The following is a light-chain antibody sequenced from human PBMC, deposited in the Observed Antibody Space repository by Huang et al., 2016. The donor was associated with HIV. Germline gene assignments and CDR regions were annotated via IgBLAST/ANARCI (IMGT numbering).Light chain of an antibody. CDR3: MQGTHWPQGT. J-gene: IGKJ1*01. V-gene: IGKV2-30*01. Sequence: DVVMTQSPLSLPVTLGQPAYISCRSSRSLVYSDGNTYLNWFQQRPGQSPRRLIYKVSNRDSAVPDRFVGSGSGTDFTLKISRVEAEDVGLYYCMQGTHWPQGTFGQGTKVEIK. CDR1: RSLVYSDGNTY. CDR2: KVS.